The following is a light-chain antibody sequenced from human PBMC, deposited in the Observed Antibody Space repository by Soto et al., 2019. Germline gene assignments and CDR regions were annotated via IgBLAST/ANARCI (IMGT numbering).Light chain of an antibody. Sequence: ELVLTQSPGTLSLSPGERATLSCRASQSVSSNDLAWYQQNPGQAPRLLIYGASSRATGIPDRFSGSGSGTDFILTISRLEPEDFAVYYCQQYGSSPFTFGPGTKVEIK. CDR2: GAS. CDR1: QSVSSND. J-gene: IGKJ3*01. CDR3: QQYGSSPFT. V-gene: IGKV3-20*01.